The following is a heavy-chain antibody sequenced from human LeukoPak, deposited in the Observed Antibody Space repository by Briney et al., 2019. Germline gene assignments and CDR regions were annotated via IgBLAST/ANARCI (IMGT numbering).Heavy chain of an antibody. J-gene: IGHJ4*02. Sequence: PGGSLRLSCSASGLGRSFKETWVSGVRRAPGKGLEWIGRIKGKPDGGAIDYIAPVRGRFSISRDDSKNLVFLQMDSLKIEDTAVYYCTPDPRYWGQGTTVTVSS. CDR3: TPDPRY. CDR1: GLGRSFKETW. CDR2: IKGKPDGGAI. V-gene: IGHV3-15*01.